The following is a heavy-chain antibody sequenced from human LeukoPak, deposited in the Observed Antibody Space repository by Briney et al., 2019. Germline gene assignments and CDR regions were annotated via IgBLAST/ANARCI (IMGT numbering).Heavy chain of an antibody. D-gene: IGHD3-3*01. V-gene: IGHV4-34*01. J-gene: IGHJ4*02. CDR3: ARWYYDFWSGYER. CDR2: INHSGST. Sequence: PSETLSLTCAVYGGSFSGYYWSWIRQPPGKGLEWIGEINHSGSTNYNPSLESRVTISVDTSKNQFSLKLSSVTAADTAVYYCARWYYDFWSGYERWGQGTLVTVSS. CDR1: GGSFSGYY.